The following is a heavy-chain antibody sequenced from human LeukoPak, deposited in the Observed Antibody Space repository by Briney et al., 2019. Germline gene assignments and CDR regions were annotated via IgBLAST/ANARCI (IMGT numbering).Heavy chain of an antibody. V-gene: IGHV4-59*11. CDR1: GGSISRHY. J-gene: IGHJ4*02. CDR2: ILNGGKT. D-gene: IGHD6-13*01. CDR3: ARVGSSSWSYFFDY. Sequence: SETLSLTCSVSGGSISRHYWSWIRQPPGKGLEWIGNILNGGKTHYHPSLKSRVTISGDTSKNQFSLKLSSVTAADTAVYYCARVGSSSWSYFFDYWGQGTLVTVSS.